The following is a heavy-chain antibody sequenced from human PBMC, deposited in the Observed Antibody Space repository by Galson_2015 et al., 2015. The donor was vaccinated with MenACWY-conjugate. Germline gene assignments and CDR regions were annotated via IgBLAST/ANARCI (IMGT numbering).Heavy chain of an antibody. V-gene: IGHV1-69-2*01. CDR2: VDPEDGET. J-gene: IGHJ6*04. D-gene: IGHD3-3*01. CDR1: GYTFTDYY. CDR3: ATGGRFLEWCMDV. Sequence: VKVSCKASGYTFTDYYMHWVQQAPGKGLEWMGLVDPEDGETIYAEKFQGRVTITADTSTDTAYMELSSLRSEDTAVYYCATGGRFLEWCMDVWGKGTTVTVSS.